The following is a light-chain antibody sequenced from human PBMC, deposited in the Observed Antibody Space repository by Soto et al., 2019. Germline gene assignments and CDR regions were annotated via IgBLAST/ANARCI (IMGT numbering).Light chain of an antibody. CDR2: DAS. J-gene: IGKJ4*01. Sequence: EIVLTQSPATLSLSPGERATLSCRASQSVSSYLAWYQQKPGQAPRLLIYDASTRATGITARFSGSGSGTEFTLTISGLQSEDFAVYCCQQYNIWPLTFGGGTKVEIK. CDR1: QSVSSY. V-gene: IGKV3-15*01. CDR3: QQYNIWPLT.